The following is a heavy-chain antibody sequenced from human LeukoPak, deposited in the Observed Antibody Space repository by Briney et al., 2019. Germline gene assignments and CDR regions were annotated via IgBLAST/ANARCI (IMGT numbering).Heavy chain of an antibody. CDR1: GGSISSYY. Sequence: SETLSLTCTVSGGSISSYYWSWIRQPAGKGLEWNGRIYTSGSTNYNPSLKSRVTMSVDKSKNQFSLKLSSVTAADTAVYYCAVLTMVRGVIGAYFDYWGQGTLVTVSS. D-gene: IGHD3-10*01. J-gene: IGHJ4*02. CDR2: IYTSGST. CDR3: AVLTMVRGVIGAYFDY. V-gene: IGHV4-4*07.